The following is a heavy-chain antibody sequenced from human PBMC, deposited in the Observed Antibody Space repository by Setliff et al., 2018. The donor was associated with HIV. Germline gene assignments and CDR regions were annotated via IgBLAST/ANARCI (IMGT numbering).Heavy chain of an antibody. CDR3: TRRFEKWLALDY. D-gene: IGHD6-19*01. J-gene: IGHJ4*02. CDR2: IGHSGLT. CDR1: GYSISSCSY. Sequence: PSETLSLTCAVSGYSISSCSYWGWIRQPPGKGRGCFGGIGHSGLTYYNASLKSRVSISVDTSTNRFSLSLASVTAADTAGYYCTRRFEKWLALDYWGPGTLVTVS. V-gene: IGHV4-38-2*01.